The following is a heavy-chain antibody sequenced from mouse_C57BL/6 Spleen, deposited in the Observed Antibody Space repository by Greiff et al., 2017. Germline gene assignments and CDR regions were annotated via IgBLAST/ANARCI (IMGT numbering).Heavy chain of an antibody. Sequence: VKLVESGPELVKPGASVKLSCKASGYTFTSYDMNWVKQRPGQGLEWIGWIYPRDGSTKYNEKFKGKATLTVDPSSSTAYMELHSLTSEDSAVYLCARSESYYGLDYWGQGTTLTVSS. V-gene: IGHV1-85*01. D-gene: IGHD2-1*01. CDR2: IYPRDGST. CDR3: ARSESYYGLDY. CDR1: GYTFTSYD. J-gene: IGHJ2*01.